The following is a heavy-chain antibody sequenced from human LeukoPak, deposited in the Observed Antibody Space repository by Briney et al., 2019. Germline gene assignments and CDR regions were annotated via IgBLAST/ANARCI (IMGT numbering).Heavy chain of an antibody. V-gene: IGHV1-8*01. J-gene: IGHJ5*02. D-gene: IGHD2-2*01. CDR2: MNPNSGNT. Sequence: ASVKVSCKASGYTFTSYDINWVRQATGQGLEWMGWMNPNSGNTGYAQKFQGRVTMTRNTSISTAYMELSSLRSEDTAVYYCARDHVVPARYNWFDPWGQGTLVTVSS. CDR3: ARDHVVPARYNWFDP. CDR1: GYTFTSYD.